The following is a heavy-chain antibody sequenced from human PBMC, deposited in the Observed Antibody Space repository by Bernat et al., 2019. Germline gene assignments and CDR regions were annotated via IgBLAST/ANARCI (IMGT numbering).Heavy chain of an antibody. J-gene: IGHJ4*02. V-gene: IGHV4-59*01. CDR1: NASISSYY. D-gene: IGHD3-16*01. CDR2: AHYSGTT. CDR3: AGETRNWGTCTSDD. Sequence: QVQLQESGPGLVKPSETLSLTCTDSNASISSYYWSWIRQPPGKGLEWLGYAHYSGTTNYNPSLKGRPTMSVDTSKNQFFLNLSSVTAADTAIYYCAGETRNWGTCTSDDWGQGALVTVSS.